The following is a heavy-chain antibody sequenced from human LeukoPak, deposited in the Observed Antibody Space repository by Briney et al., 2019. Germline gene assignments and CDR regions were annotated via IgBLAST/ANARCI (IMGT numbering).Heavy chain of an antibody. CDR3: ARDRWFDP. CDR1: GGSISSYY. Sequence: PSETLSLTCTVSGGSISSYYWSWIRQPPGKGLEWIGYIYYSGNTNYNPSLKSRVTISVDTSKNQFSLKLSSVTAADTAVYYCARDRWFDPWGQGILVTVSS. J-gene: IGHJ5*02. CDR2: IYYSGNT. V-gene: IGHV4-59*01.